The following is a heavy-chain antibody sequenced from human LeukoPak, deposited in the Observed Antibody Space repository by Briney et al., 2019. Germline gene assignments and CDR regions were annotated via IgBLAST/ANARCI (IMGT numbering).Heavy chain of an antibody. V-gene: IGHV4-39*01. CDR3: ARSHIVAVTGFAFDI. CDR2: IYYSGSA. J-gene: IGHJ3*02. Sequence: ASETLSLTCTVSGGSISSSSYYWGWIRQPPGKGLEWIGSIYYSGSAYYNPSLKSRVTITVDTSKNQFSLKLSSVTAADTTVYYCARSHIVAVTGFAFDIWGQGTLVTVSS. CDR1: GGSISSSSYY. D-gene: IGHD2-21*02.